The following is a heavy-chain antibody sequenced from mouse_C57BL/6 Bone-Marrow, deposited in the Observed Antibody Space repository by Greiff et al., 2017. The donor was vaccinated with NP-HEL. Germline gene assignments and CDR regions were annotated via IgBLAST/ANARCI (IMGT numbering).Heavy chain of an antibody. D-gene: IGHD2-2*01. CDR2: IDPANGNT. CDR3: ARDSRRYGYLWYFDV. J-gene: IGHJ1*03. CDR1: GFNIKNTY. Sequence: VQLQQSVAELVRPGASVKLSCTASGFNIKNTYMHWVKQRPEQGLEWIGRIDPANGNTKYAPKFQGKATITADTSSNTAYLQLSSLTSEDTAIYYGARDSRRYGYLWYFDVWGTGTTVTVSS. V-gene: IGHV14-3*01.